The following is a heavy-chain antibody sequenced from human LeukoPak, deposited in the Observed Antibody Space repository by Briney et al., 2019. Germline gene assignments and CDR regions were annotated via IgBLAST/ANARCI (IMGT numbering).Heavy chain of an antibody. CDR2: INHSGST. Sequence: SETLSLTCAVYGGSFSGYYWSWIRQPPGKGLEWIGEINHSGSTNYNPSLKSRVTISVDTSKNQFPLKLSSVTAADTAVYYCARRRKYYDILTGYPLYYFDYWGQGTLVTVSS. CDR1: GGSFSGYY. CDR3: ARRRKYYDILTGYPLYYFDY. V-gene: IGHV4-34*01. J-gene: IGHJ4*02. D-gene: IGHD3-9*01.